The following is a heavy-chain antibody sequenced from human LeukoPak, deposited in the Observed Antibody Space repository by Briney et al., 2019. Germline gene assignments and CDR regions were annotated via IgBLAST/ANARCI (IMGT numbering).Heavy chain of an antibody. CDR3: AKHTVAGTSYYFDY. V-gene: IGHV3-23*01. CDR2: ISGSGGST. D-gene: IGHD6-19*01. J-gene: IGHJ4*02. CDR1: GFTLSSYA. Sequence: GGSLRLSCAASGFTLSSYAMSGVPQAPGKGLEWVSAISGSGGSTYYADSVKGRFTISRDNSKNTLYLQMNSLRAEDTAVYYCAKHTVAGTSYYFDYWGQGTLVTVSS.